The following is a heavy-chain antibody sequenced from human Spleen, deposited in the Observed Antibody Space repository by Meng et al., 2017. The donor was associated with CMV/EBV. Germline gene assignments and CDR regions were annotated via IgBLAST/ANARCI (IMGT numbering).Heavy chain of an antibody. CDR1: GFTFSSYS. CDR2: IKQDGSEK. Sequence: GESLKISCAASGFTFSSYSMNWVRQAPGKGLEWVANIKQDGSEKYYVDSVKDRFTISRDNAKNSLYLQMNSLRAEDTAVYYCARGSGSSSRRDYYYYGMDVWGQGTTVTVSS. D-gene: IGHD6-6*01. V-gene: IGHV3-7*01. CDR3: ARGSGSSSRRDYYYYGMDV. J-gene: IGHJ6*02.